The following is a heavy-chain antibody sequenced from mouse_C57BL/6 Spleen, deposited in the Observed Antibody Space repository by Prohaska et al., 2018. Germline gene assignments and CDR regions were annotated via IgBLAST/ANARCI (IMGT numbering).Heavy chain of an antibody. CDR3: TGLDLSLYGPAY. CDR1: GFTFSNYW. J-gene: IGHJ3*01. D-gene: IGHD1-2*01. CDR2: IRLKSDNYAT. V-gene: IGHV6-3*01. Sequence: EVKLEESGGGLVQPGGSMKLSCVASGFTFSNYWMNWVRQSPEKGLEWVAQIRLKSDNYATHYAESVKGRFTISRDDSKSSVYLQMNNLRAEDTGIYYCTGLDLSLYGPAYWGQGTLVTVSA.